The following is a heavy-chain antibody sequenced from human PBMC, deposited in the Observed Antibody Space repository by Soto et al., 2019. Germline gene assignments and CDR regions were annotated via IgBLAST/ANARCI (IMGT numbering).Heavy chain of an antibody. D-gene: IGHD1-26*01. CDR3: XXHWEHRDF. CDR2: ISSSSGYI. J-gene: IGHJ4*02. CDR1: GFTFSSYS. Sequence: GSLRLSCAASGFTFSSYSMNXIRQAPGKGLEWVPSISSSSGYINYADSVKGRFTTSRDNAKNSLFLQMNSLRAEDTAVYYXXXHWEHRDFWGRGTXVTVSS. V-gene: IGHV3-21*01.